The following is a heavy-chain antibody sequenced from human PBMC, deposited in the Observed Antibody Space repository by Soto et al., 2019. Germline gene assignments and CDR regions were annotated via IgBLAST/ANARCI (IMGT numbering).Heavy chain of an antibody. CDR2: MSTYNENK. J-gene: IGHJ3*01. CDR3: AKDAQEAAPSDV. Sequence: ASVKVSCKASGYAFTSYGINWVRRAPGQGLEWVGWMSTYNENKVYAQKLQGRVAMTMDAATSTAYLDLRHLISDDTAVYYCAKDAQEAAPSDVWGQGTMVTVSS. CDR1: GYAFTSYG. V-gene: IGHV1-18*01. D-gene: IGHD2-15*01.